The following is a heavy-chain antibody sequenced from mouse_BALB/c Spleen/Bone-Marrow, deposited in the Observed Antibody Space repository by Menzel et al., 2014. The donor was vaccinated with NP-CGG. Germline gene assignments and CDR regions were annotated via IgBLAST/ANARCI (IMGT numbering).Heavy chain of an antibody. V-gene: IGHV1S81*02. CDR1: GYTFTSYY. CDR3: TRSDYAKEGAWFDY. D-gene: IGHD2-13*01. CDR2: INPSNGGT. Sequence: QVQLQQSGAELVKPGASVKLSCKASGYTFTSYYMYWVKQRPGQGLEWIGGINPSNGGTNFNEKFKSKATLTVDKSSSTAYMQLSSLTSEDTAVYYCTRSDYAKEGAWFDYWGQGTLVTVSA. J-gene: IGHJ3*01.